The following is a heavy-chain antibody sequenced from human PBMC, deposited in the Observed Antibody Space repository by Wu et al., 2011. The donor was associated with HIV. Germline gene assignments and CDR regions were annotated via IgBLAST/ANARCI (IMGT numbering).Heavy chain of an antibody. Sequence: QVQLVQSGPEVKKPGSSVKVSCKASGGTFSSHGISWVRQAPGQGLEWMGGIIGIFGKANYAQKFQGRVTITADKSTSTAYMELSSLRSEDTAVYYCARPYCSGGSCYGLFDYWGQGTLVTVSS. V-gene: IGHV1-69*14. J-gene: IGHJ4*02. CDR2: IIGIFGKA. D-gene: IGHD2-15*01. CDR1: GGTFSSHG. CDR3: ARPYCSGGSCYGLFDY.